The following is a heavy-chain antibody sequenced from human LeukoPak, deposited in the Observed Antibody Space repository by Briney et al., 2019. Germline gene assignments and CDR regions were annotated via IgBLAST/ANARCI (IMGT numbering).Heavy chain of an antibody. CDR1: GGSFSGYY. D-gene: IGHD3-10*01. CDR2: IYHSGST. J-gene: IGHJ4*02. CDR3: ARDLGYYYGAGSSRALGY. V-gene: IGHV4-34*01. Sequence: SETLSLTCAVYGGSFSGYYWSWIRQPPGKGLEWIGEIYHSGSTNYNPSLKSRVTISVDKSKNQFSLKLSSVTAADTAVYYCARDLGYYYGAGSSRALGYWGQGTLVTVSS.